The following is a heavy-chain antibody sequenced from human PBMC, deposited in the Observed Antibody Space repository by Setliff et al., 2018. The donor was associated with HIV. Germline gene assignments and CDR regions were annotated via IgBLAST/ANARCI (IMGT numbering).Heavy chain of an antibody. CDR3: ARAYCSSTSCYLYAFDI. V-gene: IGHV1-18*01. J-gene: IGHJ3*02. CDR1: GYTFTSYG. Sequence: GASVKVSCKASGYTFTSYGISWVRQAPGQGLEWMGWISAYNGNTNDAQKLQGRVTMTTDTSTSTAYMELRSLRSDDTAVYYCARAYCSSTSCYLYAFDIWGQGTMVTVS. CDR2: ISAYNGNT. D-gene: IGHD2-2*01.